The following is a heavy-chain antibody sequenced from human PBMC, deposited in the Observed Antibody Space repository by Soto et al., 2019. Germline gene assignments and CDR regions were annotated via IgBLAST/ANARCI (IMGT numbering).Heavy chain of an antibody. CDR3: ANQKRYGSGRYGMDV. V-gene: IGHV3-23*01. CDR2: IGGSGAIT. CDR1: GFSFGFSFSSYA. Sequence: GGSLRLSCRASGFSFGFSFSSYAMTWVRRAPGKGLEWVSSIGGSGAITYYADSVKGRFTISRDNSKNTLFLQMNSLRADDTAVYYCANQKRYGSGRYGMDVWGQGTTVTVSS. J-gene: IGHJ6*02. D-gene: IGHD3-10*01.